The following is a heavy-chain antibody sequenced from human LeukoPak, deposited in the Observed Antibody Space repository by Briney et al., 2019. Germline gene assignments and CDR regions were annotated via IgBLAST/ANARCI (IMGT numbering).Heavy chain of an antibody. J-gene: IGHJ4*02. CDR3: ARNWNNYFDY. CDR1: GFTFTTYG. D-gene: IGHD1/OR15-1a*01. CDR2: IRYDGSNK. V-gene: IGHV3-30*02. Sequence: GGSLRLPCAASGFTFTTYGMHWVRQAPGKGLEWVSFIRYDGSNKYYIDSVKGRFTTSRDNSKNTLYLQMNSLRVEDTAVYYCARNWNNYFDYWGQGTLVTVSA.